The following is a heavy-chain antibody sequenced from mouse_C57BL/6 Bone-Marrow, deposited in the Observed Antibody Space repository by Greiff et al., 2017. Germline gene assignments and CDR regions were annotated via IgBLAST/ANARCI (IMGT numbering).Heavy chain of an antibody. V-gene: IGHV1-61*01. CDR2: IYPSDSET. J-gene: IGHJ2*01. Sequence: QVQLQQPGAELVRPGSSVKLSCKASGYTFTSYWMDWVKQRPGQGLEWIGNIYPSDSETHYNQKFKDKATLTVDKSSSTAYMQLSSLTSEDSAVYYCARGVGWYFDDWGKGTTLTVSS. CDR1: GYTFTSYW. D-gene: IGHD1-1*02. CDR3: ARGVGWYFDD.